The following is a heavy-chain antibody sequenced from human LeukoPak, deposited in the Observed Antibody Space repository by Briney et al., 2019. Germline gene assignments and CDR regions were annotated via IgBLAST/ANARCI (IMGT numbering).Heavy chain of an antibody. CDR1: GGSFSGYY. J-gene: IGHJ5*02. Sequence: SETLSLTCAVYGGSFSGYYWSWIRQPPGKGLEWIGEINHSGSTNYNPSLKSRVTISVDTSKNQFSLKLSSVTAADTAVYYCARLGFGELDNWFDPWGQGTLVTVSS. CDR3: ARLGFGELDNWFDP. CDR2: INHSGST. V-gene: IGHV4-34*01. D-gene: IGHD3-10*01.